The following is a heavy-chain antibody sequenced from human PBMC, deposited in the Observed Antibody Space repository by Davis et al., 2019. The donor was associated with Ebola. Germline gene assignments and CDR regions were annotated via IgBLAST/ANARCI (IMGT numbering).Heavy chain of an antibody. J-gene: IGHJ4*02. CDR2: IDGGDGST. V-gene: IGHV3-23*01. Sequence: GESLKISCAGSGFTFNFYVMSWVRQAPGKGLEWVSAIDGGDGSTYYADSVKGRFTISRDNSKNTLYLQMNSLRVEDTAVYYCVRDRDFSFDQWGRGILVTVSS. CDR3: VRDRDFSFDQ. D-gene: IGHD2/OR15-2a*01. CDR1: GFTFNFYV.